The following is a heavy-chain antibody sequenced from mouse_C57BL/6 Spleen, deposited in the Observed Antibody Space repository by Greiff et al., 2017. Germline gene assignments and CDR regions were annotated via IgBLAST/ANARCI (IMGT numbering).Heavy chain of an antibody. V-gene: IGHV3-6*01. J-gene: IGHJ3*01. CDR3: AATVVARGFAY. D-gene: IGHD1-1*01. Sequence: EVQLVESGPGLVKPSQSLSLTCSVTGYSITSGYYWNWIRQFPGNKLEWMGYISYDGSNNYNPSLKNRISITRDISKNQFFLKLNSVTTEDTATYYCAATVVARGFAYWGQGTLVTVAA. CDR2: ISYDGSN. CDR1: GYSITSGYY.